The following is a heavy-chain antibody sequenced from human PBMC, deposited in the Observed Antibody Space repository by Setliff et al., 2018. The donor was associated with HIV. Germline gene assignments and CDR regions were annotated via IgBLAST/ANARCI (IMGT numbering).Heavy chain of an antibody. CDR3: ARDRVDYDSNPYFDY. D-gene: IGHD3-22*01. J-gene: IGHJ4*02. CDR1: GGSISSYY. Sequence: SETLSLTCTVSGGSISSYYWSWIRQPPGKGLEWIGYIYYSGSTNYNPSLKSRVTISVDTSKNQFSLKLSSVTAADTAVYYCARDRVDYDSNPYFDYWGQGTPVTVSS. V-gene: IGHV4-59*01. CDR2: IYYSGST.